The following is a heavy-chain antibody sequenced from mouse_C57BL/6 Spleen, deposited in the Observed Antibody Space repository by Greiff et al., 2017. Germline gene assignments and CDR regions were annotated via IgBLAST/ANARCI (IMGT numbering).Heavy chain of an antibody. Sequence: VKVEQSGGGLVQPGGSMKLSCASSGFTFRDAWMDLVRQSTEKGLELVAEIRNKANNPSTYYAESVKGRFTISSDDSQSSVYLQMNSVRAEYTGIYYCTRINYWGSSYAMDYWGQGASVTFSS. D-gene: IGHD1-1*01. CDR3: TRINYWGSSYAMDY. V-gene: IGHV6-6*01. J-gene: IGHJ4*01. CDR2: IRNKANNPST. CDR1: GFTFRDAW.